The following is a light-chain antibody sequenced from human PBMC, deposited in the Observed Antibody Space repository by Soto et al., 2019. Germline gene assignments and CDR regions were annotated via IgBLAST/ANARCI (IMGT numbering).Light chain of an antibody. V-gene: IGKV1-39*01. CDR1: QSISSY. Sequence: DIQMTQSPSSLSASVGDRVTITCRASQSISSYLNWYQQKPGKAPKLLIYAASSLQSGVPSRFSGSGSGTDFTLTISSLQPADFATYYCQKSYSTPITFGQGTRLDVK. J-gene: IGKJ5*01. CDR3: QKSYSTPIT. CDR2: AAS.